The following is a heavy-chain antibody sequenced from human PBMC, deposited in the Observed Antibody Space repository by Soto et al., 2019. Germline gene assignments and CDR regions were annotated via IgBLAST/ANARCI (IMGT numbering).Heavy chain of an antibody. J-gene: IGHJ5*02. Sequence: SETLSLTCTVSGGSISSGGYYWSWIRQHPGKGLEWIGYIYYSGSTYYNPSLKSRVTISVDTSKNQFSLKLSSVTAADTAVYYCARDTQQRGYWFDPWGQGTLVTVSS. CDR3: ARDTQQRGYWFDP. D-gene: IGHD3-3*01. CDR1: GGSISSGGYY. V-gene: IGHV4-31*03. CDR2: IYYSGST.